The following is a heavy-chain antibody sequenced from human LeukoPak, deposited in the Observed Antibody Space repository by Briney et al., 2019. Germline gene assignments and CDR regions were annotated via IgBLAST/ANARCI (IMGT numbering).Heavy chain of an antibody. D-gene: IGHD2-8*01. CDR1: SASISSATYY. V-gene: IGHV4-61*02. J-gene: IGHJ6*03. CDR2: IYTSGST. Sequence: PSETLSLTCTVSSASISSATYYWNWIRQPAGKGLEWIGRIYTSGSTTYNPSLKSRVTMSADTSKNQFSLNVSSVIAADTAVYYCARDHSTPNAGYMDVWGKGTTVTVSS. CDR3: ARDHSTPNAGYMDV.